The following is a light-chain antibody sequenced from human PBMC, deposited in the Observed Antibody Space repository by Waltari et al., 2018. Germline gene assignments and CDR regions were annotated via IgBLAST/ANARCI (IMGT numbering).Light chain of an antibody. CDR2: DAS. CDR1: QSVSSY. J-gene: IGKJ4*01. V-gene: IGKV3-11*01. Sequence: EIVLTQSPDTMSLSPGERATPSCRASQSVSSYLAWYQQKPGQAPRLLIYDASNRATGIPARFSGSGSGTDFTLTISSLEPEDFAVYYCQQRSNWPPALTFGGGTKVEIK. CDR3: QQRSNWPPALT.